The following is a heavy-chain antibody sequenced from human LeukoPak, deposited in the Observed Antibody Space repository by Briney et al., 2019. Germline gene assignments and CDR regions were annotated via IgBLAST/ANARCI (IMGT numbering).Heavy chain of an antibody. CDR1: GFTFGDYA. V-gene: IGHV3-49*04. CDR3: TREVYSSSWYGEGGDY. CDR2: IRSKAYGGTT. J-gene: IGHJ4*02. Sequence: GGSLRLSCTASGFTFGDYAMSWVRQAPGKGLEWVGFIRSKAYGGTTEYAASVKGRFTISRDDSKSIAYLQMNSLKTEDTAVYYCTREVYSSSWYGEGGDYWGQGTLVTVSS. D-gene: IGHD6-13*01.